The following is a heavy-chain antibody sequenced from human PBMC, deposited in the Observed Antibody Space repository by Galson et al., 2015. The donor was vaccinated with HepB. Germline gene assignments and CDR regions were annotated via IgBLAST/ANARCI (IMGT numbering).Heavy chain of an antibody. CDR2: ISWSSGSI. CDR3: AKDMDPSLGTHLAMDV. V-gene: IGHV3-9*01. CDR1: GFTFDDYA. Sequence: SLRLSCAASGFTFDDYAMHWVRHAPGKGLEWVSGISWSSGSIGYSDSVKGQFTISRDNAKNSLHLQMDSLRAEDTALYYCAKDMDPSLGTHLAMDVWGTGTTVTVSS. J-gene: IGHJ6*04. D-gene: IGHD7-27*01.